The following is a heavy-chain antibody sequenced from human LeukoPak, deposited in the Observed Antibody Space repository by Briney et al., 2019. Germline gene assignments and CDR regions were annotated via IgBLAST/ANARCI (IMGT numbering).Heavy chain of an antibody. Sequence: SETLSLTCAVYGGSFSGYYWSWIRQPPGKGPEWIGEINHSGSTNYNPSLKSRVTISVDTSKNQFSLKLSSVTAADTAVYYCASQRAYSSSVDYWGQGTLVTVSS. CDR1: GGSFSGYY. D-gene: IGHD6-6*01. J-gene: IGHJ4*02. V-gene: IGHV4-34*01. CDR3: ASQRAYSSSVDY. CDR2: INHSGST.